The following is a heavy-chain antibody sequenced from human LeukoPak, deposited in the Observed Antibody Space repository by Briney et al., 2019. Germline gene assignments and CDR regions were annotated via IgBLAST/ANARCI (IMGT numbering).Heavy chain of an antibody. CDR3: AKDRSGGGDYYFGMDV. Sequence: GGSLRLSCAASGLTFSSYAMSWVRQAPGKGLEWVSSISGSGGSTYYADSVKGRFTISRDNSQNTLYLQMNSLRAEDTAVYHCAKDRSGGGDYYFGMDVWGPGTTVTVSS. D-gene: IGHD6-19*01. V-gene: IGHV3-23*01. CDR2: ISGSGGST. J-gene: IGHJ6*02. CDR1: GLTFSSYA.